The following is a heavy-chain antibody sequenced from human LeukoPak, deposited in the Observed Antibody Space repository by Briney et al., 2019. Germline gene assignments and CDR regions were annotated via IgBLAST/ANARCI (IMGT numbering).Heavy chain of an antibody. CDR1: GYTFTNYD. V-gene: IGHV1-8*03. Sequence: EASVKVSCKASGYTFTNYDINWVRQATGQGLEWMGWMNPNSGNTGYAQKFQGRVTITRNTAISTAYMELRSLRSDDTAVYYCARDLCCPEKGQWLALFDYWGQGTLVTVSS. CDR2: MNPNSGNT. J-gene: IGHJ4*02. CDR3: ARDLCCPEKGQWLALFDY. D-gene: IGHD6-19*01.